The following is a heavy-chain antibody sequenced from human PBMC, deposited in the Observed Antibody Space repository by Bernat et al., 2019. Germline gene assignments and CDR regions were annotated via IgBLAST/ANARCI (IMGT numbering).Heavy chain of an antibody. CDR1: GFTFSSYA. Sequence: QVQLVESGGGVVQPGRSLRLSCAASGFTFSSYAMHWVRQAPGKGLEWVAVISYDGSNKYYADSVKGRFTISRDNSKNTLYLQMNSLRAEDTAVYYCARDGGISSSWPRYSDYWGQGTLVTVSS. J-gene: IGHJ4*02. CDR3: ARDGGISSSWPRYSDY. D-gene: IGHD6-13*01. CDR2: ISYDGSNK. V-gene: IGHV3-30-3*01.